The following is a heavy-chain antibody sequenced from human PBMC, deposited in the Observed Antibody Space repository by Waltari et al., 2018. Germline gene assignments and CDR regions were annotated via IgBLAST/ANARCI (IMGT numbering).Heavy chain of an antibody. J-gene: IGHJ4*02. CDR2: INGDGSAK. D-gene: IGHD2-15*01. CDR3: VRDGLIHAADY. CDR1: GFPFSNYY. Sequence: EVPLVESGGNLVQPGGSLRLSCVAYGFPFSNYYMMWFRQAPGKGLEGVANINGDGSAKNYMDSVRGRFTISRDNAKNSVYMQLNSLRDDDTAVYYCVRDGLIHAADYWGQGTLVSVSS. V-gene: IGHV3-7*01.